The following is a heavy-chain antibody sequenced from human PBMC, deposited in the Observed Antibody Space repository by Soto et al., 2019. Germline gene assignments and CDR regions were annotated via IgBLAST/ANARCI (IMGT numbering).Heavy chain of an antibody. CDR2: ISGSGGST. J-gene: IGHJ4*02. Sequence: XXSLRLSFAASGFTFSSYAMRWVPQAPGKGLEWVSAISGSGGSTYYADSVKGRFTISRDNSKNTLYLQMNSLRAEDKAVYYCAKDAITIFGVVLGRAFDYWGQGTLVTVS. D-gene: IGHD3-3*01. CDR3: AKDAITIFGVVLGRAFDY. V-gene: IGHV3-23*01. CDR1: GFTFSSYA.